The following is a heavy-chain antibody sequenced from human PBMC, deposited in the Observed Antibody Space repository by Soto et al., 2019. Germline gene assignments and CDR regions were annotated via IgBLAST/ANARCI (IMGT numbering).Heavy chain of an antibody. CDR1: GFTVSNNY. J-gene: IGHJ4*02. D-gene: IGHD1-26*01. Sequence: EVQLVESGGCLIQPGGSLRLSCAASGFTVSNNYMTWVRQAPGKGLEWVSVMYSGGTATSYADSVKGRFTVSRDNSKNTVSLQLDSLKADDTAVYYCARGVPVGAIGRFYFDSWGQGTLVTVSS. CDR2: MYSGGTAT. CDR3: ARGVPVGAIGRFYFDS. V-gene: IGHV3-53*01.